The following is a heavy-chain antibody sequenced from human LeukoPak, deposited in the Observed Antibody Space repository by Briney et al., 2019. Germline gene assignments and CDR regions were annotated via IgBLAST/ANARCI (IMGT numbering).Heavy chain of an antibody. CDR3: AISDNWNYRNYYCYYMDV. Sequence: ASVKVSCKASGYTFTSYDINWVRQATGQGLEWMGWMNPNSGNTGYAQKFQGRVTMTRNTSISTAYMEPSSLRSEDTAVYYCAISDNWNYRNYYCYYMDVWGKGTTVSVSS. V-gene: IGHV1-8*01. D-gene: IGHD1-7*01. J-gene: IGHJ6*03. CDR1: GYTFTSYD. CDR2: MNPNSGNT.